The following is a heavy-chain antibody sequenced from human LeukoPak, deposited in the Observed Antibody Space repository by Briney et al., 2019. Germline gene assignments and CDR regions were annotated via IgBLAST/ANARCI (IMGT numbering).Heavy chain of an antibody. CDR2: IKQDGSEN. CDR3: ARDPGNGRGCSGCESDH. J-gene: IGHJ2*01. D-gene: IGHD5-12*01. V-gene: IGHV3-7*01. Sequence: PGGSLRLSCAASGFSFSSSWMSSVRQPPGKGLEWVANIKQDGSENYYVDCAKGRFTSSRDNGKNSFFLQMTSLRFEGTAVYYCARDPGNGRGCSGCESDHWGRGTLVTVSS. CDR1: GFSFSSSW.